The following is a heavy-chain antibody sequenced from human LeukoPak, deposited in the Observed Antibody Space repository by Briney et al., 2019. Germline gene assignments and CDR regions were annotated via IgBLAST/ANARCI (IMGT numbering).Heavy chain of an antibody. D-gene: IGHD6-19*01. Sequence: PGGSLSLSCAAAGFPFRSNAMTWGRQAPGKGLERGSILYNGGDANYADSVKVRFTISRDNSRNTLFLQMNSLRDEDTAVYYCARRDTTGWFHHFDYWGQGTLVTVSS. CDR2: LYNGGDA. V-gene: IGHV3-53*01. J-gene: IGHJ4*02. CDR1: GFPFRSNA. CDR3: ARRDTTGWFHHFDY.